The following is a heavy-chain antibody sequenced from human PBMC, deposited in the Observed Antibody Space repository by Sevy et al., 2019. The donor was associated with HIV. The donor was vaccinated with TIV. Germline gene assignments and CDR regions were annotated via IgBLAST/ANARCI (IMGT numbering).Heavy chain of an antibody. CDR2: ISDIGNT. D-gene: IGHD6-6*01. Sequence: GSLRLSCAASGFTFSSYGMSWVRQAPGKGLEWVSVISDIGNTYYADSVKGRFTMSRDNSKNTLYLQMNSLRAEDTAVYYCAKCLAALPGYYYGVDVWGQWTTVTVSS. CDR1: GFTFSSYG. CDR3: AKCLAALPGYYYGVDV. V-gene: IGHV3-23*01. J-gene: IGHJ6*02.